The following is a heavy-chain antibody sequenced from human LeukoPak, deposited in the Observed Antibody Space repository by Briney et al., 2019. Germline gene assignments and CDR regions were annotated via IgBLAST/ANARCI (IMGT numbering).Heavy chain of an antibody. Sequence: SETLSLTCTVSGGSISSYYWSWIRQPPGKGLEWIGFIFYSGTTNYNPSLKSRVTISVDTSKNQFSLKLISVTAADTGVYYCARGGWNKFDYWGQGTLVTVSS. V-gene: IGHV4-59*01. CDR1: GGSISSYY. J-gene: IGHJ4*02. D-gene: IGHD2-15*01. CDR2: IFYSGTT. CDR3: ARGGWNKFDY.